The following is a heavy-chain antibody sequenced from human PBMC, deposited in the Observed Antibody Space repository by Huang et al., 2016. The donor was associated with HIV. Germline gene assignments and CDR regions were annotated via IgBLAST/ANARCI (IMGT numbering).Heavy chain of an antibody. D-gene: IGHD3-10*01. CDR1: GFIFNIYS. V-gene: IGHV3-48*01. Sequence: EVQLVESGGDLVQPGGSLRLSCAASGFIFNIYSMNWVRQAPGEGVEWVSYISSGSTTIYYADSVKGRFTISRDNAKNSLYLQMNSLRAEDTAVYYCARDGLRGRLMTRSLDYWGQGTLVTVSS. CDR3: ARDGLRGRLMTRSLDY. J-gene: IGHJ4*02. CDR2: ISSGSTTI.